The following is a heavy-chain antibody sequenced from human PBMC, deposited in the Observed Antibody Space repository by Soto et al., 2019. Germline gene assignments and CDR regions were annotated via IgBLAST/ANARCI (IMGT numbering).Heavy chain of an antibody. CDR3: ARALGWRDAFDI. CDR2: IKQDGTDK. D-gene: IGHD6-19*01. V-gene: IGHV3-7*01. J-gene: IGHJ3*02. Sequence: SGGDLVQPGGSLRLSCVASGFSFSNYWMTWVRQAPGKGLEWVATIKQDGTDKYYLDSVKGRFTLSRDNTENSLYLQMNSLRAEDTAVYYCARALGWRDAFDICGQGTMVTVSS. CDR1: GFSFSNYW.